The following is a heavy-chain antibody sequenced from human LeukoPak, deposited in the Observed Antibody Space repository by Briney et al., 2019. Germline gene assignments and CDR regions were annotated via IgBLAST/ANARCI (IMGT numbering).Heavy chain of an antibody. Sequence: GGSLRLSCAASGFSFSNYAMSWVRQTPGKGLEWVSTIYYSGGDTYSADSVKGRFTISRDNAKNSLYLQMNSLRAEDTAVYYCARDPGYCSGGSCYWGQGTLVTVSS. CDR3: ARDPGYCSGGSCY. CDR2: IYYSGGDT. J-gene: IGHJ4*02. CDR1: GFSFSNYA. V-gene: IGHV3-21*01. D-gene: IGHD2-15*01.